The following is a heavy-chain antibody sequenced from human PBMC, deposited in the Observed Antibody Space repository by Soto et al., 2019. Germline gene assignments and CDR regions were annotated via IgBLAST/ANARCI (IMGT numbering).Heavy chain of an antibody. CDR2: MNPNSGNT. V-gene: IGHV1-8*01. CDR3: ARGWRYFDWFGRYYYYGMDV. CDR1: GYTFTSYD. D-gene: IGHD3-9*01. J-gene: IGHJ6*02. Sequence: GASVKVSCKASGYTFTSYDINWVRQATGQGLEWMGWMNPNSGNTGYAQKFQGRVTMTRNTSISTAYMELSSLRSEDTAVYYCARGWRYFDWFGRYYYYGMDVWGQGTTVTVSS.